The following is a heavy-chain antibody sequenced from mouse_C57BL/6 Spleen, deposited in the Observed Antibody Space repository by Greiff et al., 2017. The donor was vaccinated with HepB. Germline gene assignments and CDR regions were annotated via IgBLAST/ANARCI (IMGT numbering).Heavy chain of an antibody. CDR2: IDPSASYT. CDR1: GYTFTSYW. J-gene: IGHJ4*01. D-gene: IGHD2-4*01. CDR3: AREKYDYDLYYAMDY. V-gene: IGHV1-59*01. Sequence: VQLQQSGAELVRPGTSVKLSCKASGYTFTSYWMHWVKQRPGQGLEWIGVIDPSASYTNYNQKFKGKATLTVDTSSSTAYMQLSSLTSEDSAVYYWAREKYDYDLYYAMDYWGQGTSVTVAS.